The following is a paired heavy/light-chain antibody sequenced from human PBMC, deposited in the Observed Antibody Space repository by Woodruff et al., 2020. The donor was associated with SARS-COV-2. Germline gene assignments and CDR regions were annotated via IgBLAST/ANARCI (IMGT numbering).Heavy chain of an antibody. V-gene: IGHV2-5*02. D-gene: IGHD4-17*01. CDR1: GFSLSTSGVG. Sequence: QITLKESGPTLVKPTQTLTLTCTFSGFSLSTSGVGVGWIRQPPGKALEWLALIYWDDDKRYSPSLKSRLTITKDTSKNQVLLTMTNMDPVDTATYYCAHRDPDYGGNFGAFDIWGQGTMVTVSS. CDR2: IYWDDDK. CDR3: AHRDPDYGGNFGAFDI. J-gene: IGHJ3*02.
Light chain of an antibody. CDR1: KLGDKY. Sequence: SYELTQPPSVSVSPGQTASITCSGDKLGDKYACWYQQRPGQSPVLVIYQDSKRPSGIPERFSGSNSGNTATLTISGTQAMDEADYYCQAWDSSTPWVFGGGTKLTVL. CDR2: QDS. V-gene: IGLV3-1*01. CDR3: QAWDSSTPWV. J-gene: IGLJ3*02.